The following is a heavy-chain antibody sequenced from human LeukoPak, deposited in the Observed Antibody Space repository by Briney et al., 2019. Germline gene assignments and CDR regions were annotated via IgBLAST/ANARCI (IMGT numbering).Heavy chain of an antibody. D-gene: IGHD3-10*01. J-gene: IGHJ5*02. CDR1: GYTFTAYY. Sequence: ASVKVSCKASGYTFTAYYIHWVRQAPGQGLEWMGWINPNSGGTNYAQKFQGRVTMTRDTSISTACMELSRLRSDDTAVYYCARTLLWFGELPSEVGWFDPWGQGTLVTVSS. V-gene: IGHV1-2*02. CDR2: INPNSGGT. CDR3: ARTLLWFGELPSEVGWFDP.